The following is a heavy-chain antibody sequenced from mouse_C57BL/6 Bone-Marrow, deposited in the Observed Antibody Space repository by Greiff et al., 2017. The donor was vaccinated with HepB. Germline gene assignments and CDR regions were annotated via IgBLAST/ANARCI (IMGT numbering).Heavy chain of an antibody. CDR3: ARPYYYGSSWFAY. CDR1: GFTFSDYY. V-gene: IGHV5-12*01. D-gene: IGHD1-1*01. CDR2: ISNGGGST. J-gene: IGHJ3*01. Sequence: DVKVEESGGGLVQPGGSLKLSCAASGFTFSDYYMYWVRQTPEKRLEWVAYISNGGGSTYYPETVKGRFTISRDNAKNTLYLQMSRLKSEDTAMYYCARPYYYGSSWFAYWGQGTLVTVSA.